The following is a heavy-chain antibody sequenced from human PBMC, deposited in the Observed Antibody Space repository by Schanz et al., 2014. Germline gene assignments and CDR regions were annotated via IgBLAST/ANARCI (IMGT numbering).Heavy chain of an antibody. J-gene: IGHJ4*02. Sequence: EVRLVESGGGLVKPGGSLRLSCAASGFSFSTYGMTWVRQAPGKGLEWVSSISSSSMYIYQADSMRGRFTISRDNAKNSLYLHVINLSAEDTAVYYCVRDKKGFVAVAGRAPFDYWGQGTLVTVSS. D-gene: IGHD6-19*01. CDR1: GFSFSTYG. CDR2: ISSSSMYI. V-gene: IGHV3-21*01. CDR3: VRDKKGFVAVAGRAPFDY.